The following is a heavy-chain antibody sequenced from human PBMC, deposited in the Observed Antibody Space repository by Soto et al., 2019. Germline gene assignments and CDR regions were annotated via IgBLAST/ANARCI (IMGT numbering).Heavy chain of an antibody. V-gene: IGHV3-30-3*01. CDR3: ARGEVAGMDV. D-gene: IGHD1-26*01. CDR1: GFTFSSYA. CDR2: ISYDGSNK. J-gene: IGHJ6*02. Sequence: QVQLVESGGGVVQPGRSLRLSCAASGFTFSSYAMHWVRQAPGKGLEWVAVISYDGSNKYYADSVKGRFPISRDNSKNTLYLQMNSLRAEDTAVYYCARGEVAGMDVWGQGTTVTVSS.